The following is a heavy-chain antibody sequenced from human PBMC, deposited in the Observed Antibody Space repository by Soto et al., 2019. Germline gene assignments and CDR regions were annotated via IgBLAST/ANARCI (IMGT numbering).Heavy chain of an antibody. CDR3: ASEIDATTATSLDY. J-gene: IGHJ4*02. D-gene: IGHD4-17*01. V-gene: IGHV1-3*01. CDR1: GYTLSGSV. Sequence: ASVKVSCKASGYTLSGSVMHSVRQAPGQGLEWMGWINAGNGNTKYSQRFQGRVTMTWDTSASTAYMELSSLRSEDTAVYYCASEIDATTATSLDYWGQGTLVTVSS. CDR2: INAGNGNT.